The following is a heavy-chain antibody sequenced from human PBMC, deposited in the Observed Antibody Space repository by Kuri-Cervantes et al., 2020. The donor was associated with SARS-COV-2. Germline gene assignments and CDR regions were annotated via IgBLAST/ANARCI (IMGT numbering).Heavy chain of an antibody. J-gene: IGHJ6*02. V-gene: IGHV4-34*01. CDR3: ARGLRYCSGGSCPSGGYYYGMDV. Sequence: SETLSLTCAVYGGSFSGYYWSWIRQPPGKGLEWIGEINHSGSTNYNPSLKSRVTISVDTSKNQFSLKLSSVTAADTAVYYCARGLRYCSGGSCPSGGYYYGMDVWGQGTTVTVSS. D-gene: IGHD2-15*01. CDR2: INHSGST. CDR1: GGSFSGYY.